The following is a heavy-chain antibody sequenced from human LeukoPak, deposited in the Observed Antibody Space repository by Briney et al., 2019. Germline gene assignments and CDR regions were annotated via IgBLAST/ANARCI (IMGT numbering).Heavy chain of an antibody. CDR2: ISSSGSTI. Sequence: GGSLRLSCAASGFTFSDYYMSWLRQAPGKGLEWVSYISSSGSTIYYADSVKGRFTISRDNAKNSLYLQMNSLRAEDTAVYYCARDNGYSSTWFDPWGQGTLVTVSS. CDR1: GFTFSDYY. D-gene: IGHD6-13*01. J-gene: IGHJ5*02. CDR3: ARDNGYSSTWFDP. V-gene: IGHV3-11*01.